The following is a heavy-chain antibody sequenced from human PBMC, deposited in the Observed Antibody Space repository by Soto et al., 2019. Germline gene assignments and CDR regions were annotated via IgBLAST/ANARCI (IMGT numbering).Heavy chain of an antibody. CDR2: IIPIFGTA. CDR3: ARGGFLEWLGGSFDY. V-gene: IGHV1-69*13. CDR1: GGTFSSYA. Sequence: SVKVSCKASGGTFSSYAISWVRQAPGQGLEWMGGIIPIFGTANYAQKFQGRVTITADESTSTAYMELSSLRSEDTAVYYCARGGFLEWLGGSFDYWGQGTLVTVPS. D-gene: IGHD3-3*01. J-gene: IGHJ4*02.